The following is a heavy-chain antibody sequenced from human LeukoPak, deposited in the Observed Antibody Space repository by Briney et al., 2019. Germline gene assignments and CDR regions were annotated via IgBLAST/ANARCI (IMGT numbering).Heavy chain of an antibody. CDR3: ARGQTVTTEVEYYYYYGMDV. Sequence: PSETLSLTCTVSGGSISSYYWSWIRQPAGKGLEWIGRIYTCGSTNYNPSLKSRVTMSVDTSKNQFSLKLSSVTAADTAVYYCARGQTVTTEVEYYYYYGMDVWGQGTTVTVSS. CDR1: GGSISSYY. J-gene: IGHJ6*02. V-gene: IGHV4-4*07. D-gene: IGHD4-17*01. CDR2: IYTCGST.